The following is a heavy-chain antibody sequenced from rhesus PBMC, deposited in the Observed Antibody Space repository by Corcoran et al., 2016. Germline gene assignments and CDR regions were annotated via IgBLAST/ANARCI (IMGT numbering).Heavy chain of an antibody. Sequence: QVQLQESGPGLVKPSETLSLTCAVSGGSFSSYWWSWIRQPPGKGLEWIGEINGNSGSTNDNPSLKSRVTISKDASKNQCSLKRSSVTAADTAVYYCARYYSNALDSWGQGVVVTVSS. CDR2: INGNSGST. CDR3: ARYYSNALDS. CDR1: GGSFSSYW. D-gene: IGHD4-23*01. J-gene: IGHJ6*01. V-gene: IGHV4-80*01.